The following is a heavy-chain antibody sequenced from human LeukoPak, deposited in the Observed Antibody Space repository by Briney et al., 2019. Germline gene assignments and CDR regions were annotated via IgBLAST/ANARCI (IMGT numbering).Heavy chain of an antibody. V-gene: IGHV4-30-4*08. CDR2: IYYSGST. CDR1: GGSISSGDYY. D-gene: IGHD3-10*01. Sequence: SETLSLTXTVSGGSISSGDYYWSWIRQPPGKGLEWIGYIYYSGSTYYNPSLKSRVTISVDTSKSQFSLKLSSVTAADTAVYYCARETYYYGSGSYYLDAFDIWGQGAMVTVSS. J-gene: IGHJ3*02. CDR3: ARETYYYGSGSYYLDAFDI.